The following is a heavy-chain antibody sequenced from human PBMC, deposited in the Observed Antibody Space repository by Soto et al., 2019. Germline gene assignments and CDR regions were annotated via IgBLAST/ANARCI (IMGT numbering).Heavy chain of an antibody. J-gene: IGHJ5*01. Sequence: ASVKVSCKASGYTFTSYGISWVRQAPGQGLEWMGWISAYNDNTNYAQKLQGRVTMTTDTSTSTAYMELRSLRSDDTAVYYCAKVHCSGGNCYRWFFDSWGQGTLVTVSS. CDR2: ISAYNDNT. V-gene: IGHV1-18*01. CDR1: GYTFTSYG. CDR3: AKVHCSGGNCYRWFFDS. D-gene: IGHD2-15*01.